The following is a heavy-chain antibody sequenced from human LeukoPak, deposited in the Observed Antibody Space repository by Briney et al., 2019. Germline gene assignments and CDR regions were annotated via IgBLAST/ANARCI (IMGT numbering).Heavy chain of an antibody. CDR1: GYTFTSYA. D-gene: IGHD2-2*01. CDR2: INAGNGNT. CDR3: AGGYCSSTSCYAFSNRFDP. J-gene: IGHJ5*02. Sequence: ASVKVSCKASGYTFTSYAMHWVRQAPGQRLEWMGWINAGNGNTKYSQKFQGRVTITRDTSASTAYMELGSLRSEDTAVYYCAGGYCSSTSCYAFSNRFDPWGQGTLVTVSS. V-gene: IGHV1-3*01.